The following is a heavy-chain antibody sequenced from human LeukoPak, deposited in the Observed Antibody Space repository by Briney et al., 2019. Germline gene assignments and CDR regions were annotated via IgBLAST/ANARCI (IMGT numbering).Heavy chain of an antibody. D-gene: IGHD6-13*01. Sequence: SETLSLTCAVYGGSFSGYYWSWIRQPPGKGLEWIGEINHSGSTNYNPSLKSRVTISVDTSKNQFSLKLSSVTAADTAVYYCARGGIAAAGPVYYYGMDVWGQGTTVTVSS. CDR3: ARGGIAAAGPVYYYGMDV. CDR1: GGSFSGYY. CDR2: INHSGST. J-gene: IGHJ6*02. V-gene: IGHV4-34*01.